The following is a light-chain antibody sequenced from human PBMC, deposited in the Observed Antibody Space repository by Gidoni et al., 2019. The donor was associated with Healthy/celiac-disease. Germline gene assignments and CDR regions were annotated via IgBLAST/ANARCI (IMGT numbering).Light chain of an antibody. V-gene: IGKV3-20*01. CDR2: GAS. CDR1: QSVSSSY. J-gene: IGKJ2*01. CDR3: QQYGSSPLPT. Sequence: DIALTQSPGTLSLSPGERATLACRASQSVSSSYLAGYQQKPGQAPRLLIYGASSRATGIPDRFSGSGSGTDFTLTISRLEPEDFAVYYCQQYGSSPLPTFXQXTKLEIK.